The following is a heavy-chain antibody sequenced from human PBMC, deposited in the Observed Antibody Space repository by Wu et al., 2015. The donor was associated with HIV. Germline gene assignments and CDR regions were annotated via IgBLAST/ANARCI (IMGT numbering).Heavy chain of an antibody. V-gene: IGHV1-18*01. CDR3: ARASNIPPYYMDV. CDR2: INAYNGNT. CDR1: GYIFTNFG. Sequence: QVQLVQSGAEVKKPGASVKVSCKASGYIFTNFGFSWVRQAPGQGLEWMGWINAYNGNTKYAQKLQVRVAMTTDTYTSTAYVGLRGLRSDDTAVYYCARASNIPPYYMDVWGKGTMVTVSS. J-gene: IGHJ6*03. D-gene: IGHD2/OR15-2a*01.